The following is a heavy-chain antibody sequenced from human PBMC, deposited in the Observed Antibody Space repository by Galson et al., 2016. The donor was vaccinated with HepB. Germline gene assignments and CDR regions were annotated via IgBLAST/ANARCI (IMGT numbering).Heavy chain of an antibody. V-gene: IGHV3-7*01. CDR2: IKHDGSER. CDR1: GFTFRTFW. CDR3: ARDRFCSNTRCYGWLDP. J-gene: IGHJ5*02. Sequence: SLRLSCAASGFTFRTFWMSWVRQAPGKGLEWVANIKHDGSERYYEDSVKGRFTTSRDNSKNTLYLQMNSLTVEDTAVYYCARDRFCSNTRCYGWLDPWGQGTLVTVSS. D-gene: IGHD2-2*01.